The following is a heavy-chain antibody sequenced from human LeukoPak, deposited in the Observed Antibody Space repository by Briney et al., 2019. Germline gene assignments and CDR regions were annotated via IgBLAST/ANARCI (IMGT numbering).Heavy chain of an antibody. CDR1: GFTFSSYA. J-gene: IGHJ4*02. V-gene: IGHV3-23*01. CDR2: INGGGVNT. CDR3: AKDLYSNYGPADY. D-gene: IGHD4-11*01. Sequence: PGGSLRLSCAASGFTFSSYAIHWVRQAPGKGLEWVSTINGGGVNTHYADSVGGRFTISRDNSKNTLFLQMNSLRDEDTAVYYCAKDLYSNYGPADYWGQGNLVTVSS.